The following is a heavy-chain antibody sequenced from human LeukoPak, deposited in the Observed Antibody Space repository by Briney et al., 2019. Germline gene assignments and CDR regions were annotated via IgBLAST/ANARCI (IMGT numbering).Heavy chain of an antibody. D-gene: IGHD1-26*01. Sequence: PETLSLICAVYGGSFSGYYWSWIRQPPGKGLEWIGEINHSGSTNYNPSLKSRVTISVDTSKNQFSLKLSSVTAADTAVYYCAASGSYYVRLYYFDYWGQGTLVTVSS. CDR2: INHSGST. J-gene: IGHJ4*02. CDR3: AASGSYYVRLYYFDY. V-gene: IGHV4-34*01. CDR1: GGSFSGYY.